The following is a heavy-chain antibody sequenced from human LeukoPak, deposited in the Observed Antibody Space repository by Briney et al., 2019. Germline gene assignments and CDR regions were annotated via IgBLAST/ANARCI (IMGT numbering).Heavy chain of an antibody. V-gene: IGHV1-69*04. J-gene: IGHJ6*02. D-gene: IGHD6-13*01. CDR1: EGTFSSYA. Sequence: ASVKVSCKASEGTFSSYAISWVRQAPGQGLEWMGRIIPILGIANYAQKFQGRVTITADKSTSTAYMELSSLRSEDTAVYYCARGSSKGIMDVWGQGTTVTVSS. CDR2: IIPILGIA. CDR3: ARGSSKGIMDV.